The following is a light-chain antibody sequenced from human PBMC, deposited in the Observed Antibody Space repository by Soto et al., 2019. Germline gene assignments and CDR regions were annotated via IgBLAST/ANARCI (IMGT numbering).Light chain of an antibody. CDR2: WAS. CDR1: QSVLYSSNNKYY. CDR3: QQYFNTPLT. J-gene: IGKJ4*01. Sequence: DIVMTQSPDSLAVSLGERATINCKSSQSVLYSSNNKYYLAWYQQKPGQPPKLLIYWASTRELGVPDRFSGSGSGTDFTLTISSLQAEDVAVYYCQQYFNTPLTFGGGTKVEIK. V-gene: IGKV4-1*01.